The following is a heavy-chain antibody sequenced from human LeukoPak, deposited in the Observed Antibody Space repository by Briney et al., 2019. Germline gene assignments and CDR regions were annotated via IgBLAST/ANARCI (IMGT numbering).Heavy chain of an antibody. V-gene: IGHV1-69*13. CDR3: ARGLRYYYDSSKDAFHI. CDR2: IIPIFGTA. D-gene: IGHD3-22*01. Sequence: ASVKVSCKASGGPLSTYPITWVRQAPGQGLEWMGGIIPIFGTANYAQKFQGRVTITADESTSTAYLELSSLRSEDTAIYYCARGLRYYYDSSKDAFHIWGQGTMVTVSS. J-gene: IGHJ3*02. CDR1: GGPLSTYP.